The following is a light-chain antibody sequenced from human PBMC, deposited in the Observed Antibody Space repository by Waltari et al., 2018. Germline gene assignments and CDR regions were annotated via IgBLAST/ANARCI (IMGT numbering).Light chain of an antibody. CDR1: SSDVGSYTL. Sequence: QSALTQPASVSGSPGQSITISCTGTSSDVGSYTLVSWYQQHPGKAPNLMIYEGSKRPSGVSNRFSGSKSGNTASLTISGRQAEDEADYYCCSYTAGSTWVFGGGTKLTVL. CDR3: CSYTAGSTWV. CDR2: EGS. J-gene: IGLJ3*02. V-gene: IGLV2-23*01.